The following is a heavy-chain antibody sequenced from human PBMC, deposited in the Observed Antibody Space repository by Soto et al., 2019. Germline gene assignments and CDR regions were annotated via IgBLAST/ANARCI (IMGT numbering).Heavy chain of an antibody. D-gene: IGHD6-13*01. CDR3: ARRGYGSRWPNVYMDV. CDR1: GFTFSNYE. CDR2: ISNNGAHT. V-gene: IGHV3-64*01. J-gene: IGHJ6*03. Sequence: EAQLVESGGGLVQPGGSLRLSCAASGFTFSNYEMHWVRQAPGKGLEYVSGISNNGAHTDYAKSVKGRFTISRDNSENTLYLQVGGLRAEDMALYYCARRGYGSRWPNVYMDVWGKGTTVTVSS.